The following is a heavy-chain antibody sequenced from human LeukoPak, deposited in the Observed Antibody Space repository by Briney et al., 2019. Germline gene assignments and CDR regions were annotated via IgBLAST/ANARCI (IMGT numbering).Heavy chain of an antibody. CDR2: ISAYNGNT. Sequence: GASVKVSCTASGYTFTSYGISWVRQAPGQGLEWMGWISAYNGNTNYAQKLQGRVTMTTDTSTSTAYMELRSLRSDDTAVYYCARVPDYGDHGTPNWFDPWGQGTLVTVSS. CDR3: ARVPDYGDHGTPNWFDP. V-gene: IGHV1-18*01. J-gene: IGHJ5*02. D-gene: IGHD4-17*01. CDR1: GYTFTSYG.